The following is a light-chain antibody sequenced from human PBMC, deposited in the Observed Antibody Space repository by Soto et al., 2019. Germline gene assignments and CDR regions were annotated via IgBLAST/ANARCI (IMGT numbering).Light chain of an antibody. CDR2: AAS. Sequence: DIQMTQSPSSLSASVGDRVTITCRASQSISSYLNWYQQKPGKAPKLLIYAASSLQSGVPSRFIGRGAGTDFTLNISSLQPEDFATDYCQQSYSPLITFGQGTRLEIQ. V-gene: IGKV1-39*01. J-gene: IGKJ5*01. CDR3: QQSYSPLIT. CDR1: QSISSY.